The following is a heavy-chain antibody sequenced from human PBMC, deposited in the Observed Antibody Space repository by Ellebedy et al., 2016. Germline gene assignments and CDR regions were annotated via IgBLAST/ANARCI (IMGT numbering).Heavy chain of an antibody. D-gene: IGHD6-19*01. CDR2: INWNSDVM. V-gene: IGHV3-9*01. J-gene: IGHJ5*01. CDR1: GFTFEDYA. CDR3: AKESTAVAGNTNWFTS. Sequence: SLKISXVASGFTFEDYAMHWVRQAPGKGLEWVSVINWNSDVMRYADSVKGRFTISRDNTKNTLYLQMKTVRAEDTAIYYCAKESTAVAGNTNWFTSWGQGTLVTVSS.